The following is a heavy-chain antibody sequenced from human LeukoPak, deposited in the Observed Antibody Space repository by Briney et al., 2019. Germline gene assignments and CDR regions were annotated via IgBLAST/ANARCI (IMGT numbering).Heavy chain of an antibody. V-gene: IGHV3-30*02. D-gene: IGHD3-22*01. CDR3: AAIAVTMIVVVDDAFDI. CDR2: IPYDAVNK. CDR1: GFIFSNYG. J-gene: IGHJ3*02. Sequence: PGGSLRLSCAASGFIFSNYGMHWVRQAPGRGLEWVAFIPYDAVNKYYADSVKGRFTISRDNAKNSLYLQMNSLRAEDTAVYYCAAIAVTMIVVVDDAFDIWGQGTMVTVSS.